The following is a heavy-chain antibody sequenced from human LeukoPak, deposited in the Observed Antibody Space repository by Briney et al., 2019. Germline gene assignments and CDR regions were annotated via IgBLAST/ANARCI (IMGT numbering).Heavy chain of an antibody. CDR3: ARDGIAVAGPHDY. Sequence: SVKVSCKASGGTFSSYAISWVRQAPGQGLEWMGRIIPILGIANYAQKFQGRVTITADKSTSTAYMELSSLRSEDTAVYYCARDGIAVAGPHDYWGQGTLVTVSS. J-gene: IGHJ4*02. CDR2: IIPILGIA. D-gene: IGHD6-19*01. V-gene: IGHV1-69*04. CDR1: GGTFSSYA.